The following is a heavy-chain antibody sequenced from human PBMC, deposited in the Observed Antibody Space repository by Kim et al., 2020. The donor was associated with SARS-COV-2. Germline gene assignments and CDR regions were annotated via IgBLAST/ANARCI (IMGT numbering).Heavy chain of an antibody. D-gene: IGHD2-15*01. CDR2: INSDGSST. J-gene: IGHJ4*02. CDR3: ARGRLGYCSGGSCTTIDY. CDR1: GFTFSSYW. Sequence: GGSLRLSCAASGFTFSSYWMHWVRQAPGKGLVWVSRINSDGSSTSYADSVKGRFTISRDNAKNTLYLQMNSLRAEDTAVYYCARGRLGYCSGGSCTTIDYWGQRDLVTLSS. V-gene: IGHV3-74*01.